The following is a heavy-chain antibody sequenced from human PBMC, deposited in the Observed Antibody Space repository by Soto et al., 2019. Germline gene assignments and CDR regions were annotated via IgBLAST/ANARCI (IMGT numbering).Heavy chain of an antibody. V-gene: IGHV1-18*04. Sequence: ASVKVSCKASGYTFTSYGISWVRPAPGQGLEWMGWISAYNGNTNYAQKLQGRVTMTTDTSTSTAYMELRSLRSDDTAVYYCASCNYYDSSGYYYYWGQGTLVTVSS. J-gene: IGHJ4*02. D-gene: IGHD3-22*01. CDR3: ASCNYYDSSGYYYY. CDR1: GYTFTSYG. CDR2: ISAYNGNT.